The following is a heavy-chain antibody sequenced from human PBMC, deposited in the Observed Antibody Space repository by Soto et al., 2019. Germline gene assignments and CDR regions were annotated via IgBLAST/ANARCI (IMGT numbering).Heavy chain of an antibody. Sequence: ASVKVSCKASGYTFTGYYMHWVRQAPGQGLEWMGWINPNSGGTNYAQKFQGWVTMTRDTSISTAYMELSRLRSDDTAVYYCARDPYSNYYYGMDVWGQGTTVTVSS. D-gene: IGHD4-4*01. CDR1: GYTFTGYY. CDR3: ARDPYSNYYYGMDV. V-gene: IGHV1-2*04. CDR2: INPNSGGT. J-gene: IGHJ6*02.